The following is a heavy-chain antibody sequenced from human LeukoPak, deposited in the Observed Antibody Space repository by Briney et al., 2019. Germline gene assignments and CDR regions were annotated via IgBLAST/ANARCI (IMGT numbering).Heavy chain of an antibody. CDR1: GYTFTGYY. D-gene: IGHD4-17*01. J-gene: IGHJ4*02. Sequence: ASVKVSCKASGYTFTGYYMHWVRQAPGQGLEWMGWINPNSGGTNYAQKFQGRVTMTRDTSISTAYMELSRLRSEDMAVYYCARAPDDYGDYAGFWDFDYWGQGTLVTVSS. CDR3: ARAPDDYGDYAGFWDFDY. V-gene: IGHV1-2*02. CDR2: INPNSGGT.